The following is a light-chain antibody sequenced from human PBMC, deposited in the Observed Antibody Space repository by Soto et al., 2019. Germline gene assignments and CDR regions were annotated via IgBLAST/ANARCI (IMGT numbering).Light chain of an antibody. CDR3: QQYYSFPWT. V-gene: IGKV1D-8*01. J-gene: IGKJ1*01. CDR2: AAS. CDR1: QGTSSY. Sequence: VIWFTPSPSLLSACTGERVTSSCQMSQGTSSYLAWYQQKPGKAPELLIYAASTLQSGVPSRFSGGGSGTDFTLTISCLQSEDFATYYCQQYYSFPWTFGQGTKVDI.